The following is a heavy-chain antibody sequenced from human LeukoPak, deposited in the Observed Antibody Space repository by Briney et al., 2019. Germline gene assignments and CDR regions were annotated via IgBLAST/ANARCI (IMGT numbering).Heavy chain of an antibody. CDR2: ISGDGSRT. V-gene: IGHV3-74*01. J-gene: IGHJ6*04. CDR3: VREGPDV. CDR1: GFTFSNYW. Sequence: GGSLRLSCPASGFTFSNYWMHWVRQVPGKGLEWVPGISGDGSRTPYADSVKGRFTISRDNARNTLYLQMNSLRVEDTAVYYCVREGPDVWGKGTTVTVSS.